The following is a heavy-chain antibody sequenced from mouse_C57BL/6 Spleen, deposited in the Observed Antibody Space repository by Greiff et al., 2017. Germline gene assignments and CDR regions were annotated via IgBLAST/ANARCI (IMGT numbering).Heavy chain of an antibody. D-gene: IGHD1-1*01. J-gene: IGHJ2*01. CDR3: AREETTVVATDFDY. Sequence: VQLQQSGAELVKPGASVKLSCKASGYTFTSYWMHWVKQRPGQGLEWIGMIHPNSGSTNYNEKFKSKATLTVDKSSSTAYMQLSSLTSEDSAVYYCAREETTVVATDFDYWGQGTTRTVSS. V-gene: IGHV1-64*01. CDR2: IHPNSGST. CDR1: GYTFTSYW.